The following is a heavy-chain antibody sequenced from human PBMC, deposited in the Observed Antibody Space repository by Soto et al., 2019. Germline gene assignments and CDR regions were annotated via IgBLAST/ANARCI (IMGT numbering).Heavy chain of an antibody. CDR3: AKVWGSGSYKAAFDI. J-gene: IGHJ3*02. D-gene: IGHD1-26*01. CDR1: GFTFSSYA. Sequence: GGSLRLSCAASGFTFSSYAMSWVRQAPGKGLEWVSAISGSGGSAYYADSVKGRFTISRDNSKNTLYLQMNSLRAEDTAVYYCAKVWGSGSYKAAFDIWGQGTMVTVSS. CDR2: ISGSGGSA. V-gene: IGHV3-23*01.